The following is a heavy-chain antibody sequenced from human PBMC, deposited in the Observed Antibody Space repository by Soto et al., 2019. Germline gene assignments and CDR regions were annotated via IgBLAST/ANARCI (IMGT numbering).Heavy chain of an antibody. V-gene: IGHV3-48*02. Sequence: PGGSLRLSCAVSGFTFNTYSMHWVRQAPGKGLEWVSSISSSSSSIYYADSVKGRFTISRDNAKSSLYLQMDSLRDEDTAVYYCARVSYGSGRASGFWGQGTLVTVSS. J-gene: IGHJ4*02. CDR1: GFTFNTYS. CDR3: ARVSYGSGRASGF. D-gene: IGHD3-10*01. CDR2: ISSSSSSI.